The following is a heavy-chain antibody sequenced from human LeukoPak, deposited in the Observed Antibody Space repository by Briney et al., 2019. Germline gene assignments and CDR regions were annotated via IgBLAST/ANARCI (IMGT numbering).Heavy chain of an antibody. J-gene: IGHJ4*02. D-gene: IGHD3-10*01. CDR2: IKQDGSEK. Sequence: PGGSLRLSCAASGFTFSSYSMNWVRQAPGKGLEWVANIKQDGSEKYYVDSVKGRFTISRDNDKNSLYLQMNSLRAEDTAVYYCARRRYYGSGSYPIDYWGQGTLVTVSS. V-gene: IGHV3-7*01. CDR1: GFTFSSYS. CDR3: ARRRYYGSGSYPIDY.